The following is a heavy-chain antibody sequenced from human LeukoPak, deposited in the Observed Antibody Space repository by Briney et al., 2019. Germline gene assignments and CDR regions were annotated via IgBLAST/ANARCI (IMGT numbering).Heavy chain of an antibody. Sequence: GGSLRLSCAASGLTISSHWMHWVRQVPGKGLVWVSRINSDGSSTNYADSVKGRLTISRDNAKNTLYLQMNSLRAEDAAVYYCARGRGPYGWFDPWGQGTLVTVSS. CDR1: GLTISSHW. D-gene: IGHD3-10*01. V-gene: IGHV3-74*01. CDR3: ARGRGPYGWFDP. CDR2: INSDGSST. J-gene: IGHJ5*02.